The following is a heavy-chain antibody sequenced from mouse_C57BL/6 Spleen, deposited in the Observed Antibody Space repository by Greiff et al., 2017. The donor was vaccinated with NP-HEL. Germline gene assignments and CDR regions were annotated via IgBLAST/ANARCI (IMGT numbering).Heavy chain of an antibody. D-gene: IGHD1-1*01. J-gene: IGHJ1*03. CDR1: GYTFTSYW. CDR2: IDPSDSET. Sequence: QVQLQQPGAELVRPGSSVKLSCKASGYTFTSYWMHWVKQRPIQGLEWIGNIDPSDSETHYNQKFKDKATLTVDKSSSTAYMQLSSLTSEDSAVYYCARRYYYGSSYDWYFDVWGTGTTVTVSS. CDR3: ARRYYYGSSYDWYFDV. V-gene: IGHV1-52*01.